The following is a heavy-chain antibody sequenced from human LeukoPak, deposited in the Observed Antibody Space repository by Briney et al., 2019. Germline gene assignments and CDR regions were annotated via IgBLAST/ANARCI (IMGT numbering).Heavy chain of an antibody. J-gene: IGHJ5*02. Sequence: ASVKVSCKASGYTFTSYGISWVRQAPGQGLEWMGWICAYDGNTNYAQKLQGRVTMTTDTSTSTAYMELRSLRSDDTAVYYCARGPAYYDFWSGYLAWFDPWGQGTLVTVSS. D-gene: IGHD3-3*01. CDR2: ICAYDGNT. CDR3: ARGPAYYDFWSGYLAWFDP. CDR1: GYTFTSYG. V-gene: IGHV1-18*01.